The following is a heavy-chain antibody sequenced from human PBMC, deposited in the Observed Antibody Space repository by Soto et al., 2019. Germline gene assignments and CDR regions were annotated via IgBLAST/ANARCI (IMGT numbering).Heavy chain of an antibody. CDR3: AKPPERITGTLYYFDY. J-gene: IGHJ4*02. CDR1: GFTFSSYA. D-gene: IGHD1-20*01. V-gene: IGHV3-23*01. Sequence: GGSLRLSCAASGFTFSSYAMSWVRQAPGKGLEWVSAISGSGGSTYYADSVKGRFTISRDNSKNTLYLQMNSLRAEDTAVYYCAKPPERITGTLYYFDYWGQGTLVTVSS. CDR2: ISGSGGST.